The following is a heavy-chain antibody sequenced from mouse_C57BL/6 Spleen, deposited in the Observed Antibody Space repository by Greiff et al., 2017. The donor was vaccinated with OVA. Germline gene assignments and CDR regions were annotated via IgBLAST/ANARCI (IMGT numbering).Heavy chain of an antibody. J-gene: IGHJ3*01. D-gene: IGHD4-1*01. CDR3: ARDHWGFAY. CDR2: ISYDGSN. CDR1: GYSITSGYY. Sequence: VQLQQSGPGLVKPSQSLSLTCSVTGYSITSGYYWNWIRQFPGNKLEWMGYISYDGSNNYNPSLKNRISITRDTSKNQFFLKLNSVTTEDTATYYCARDHWGFAYWGQGTLVTVSA. V-gene: IGHV3-6*01.